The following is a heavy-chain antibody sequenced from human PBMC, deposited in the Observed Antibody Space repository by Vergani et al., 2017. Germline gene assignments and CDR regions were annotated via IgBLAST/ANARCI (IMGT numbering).Heavy chain of an antibody. D-gene: IGHD3-22*01. Sequence: VQLVQSGAEVKKPGASVKVSCKASGYTFTSYYMHWVRQAPGQGLEWMGIINPSGGSTSYAQKFQGRVTMTRDTSTSTVYMELSSLRSEDTAVYYCAIGYSTYYYDSSGYLANYFDYWGQGTLVTVSS. CDR1: GYTFTSYY. J-gene: IGHJ4*02. V-gene: IGHV1-46*01. CDR3: AIGYSTYYYDSSGYLANYFDY. CDR2: INPSGGST.